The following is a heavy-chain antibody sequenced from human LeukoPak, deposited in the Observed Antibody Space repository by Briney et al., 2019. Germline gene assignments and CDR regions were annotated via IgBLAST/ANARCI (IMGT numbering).Heavy chain of an antibody. D-gene: IGHD2-15*01. CDR3: ATGAVVVAAPFDY. J-gene: IGHJ4*02. V-gene: IGHV1-24*01. Sequence: ASVKVTCKVSGYTLTELSMHWVRLAPGKGLEWMGGFDPEDGETIYAQKFQGRVTMTEDTSTDTAYMELSSLRSEDTAVYYCATGAVVVAAPFDYWGQGTLVTVSS. CDR1: GYTLTELS. CDR2: FDPEDGET.